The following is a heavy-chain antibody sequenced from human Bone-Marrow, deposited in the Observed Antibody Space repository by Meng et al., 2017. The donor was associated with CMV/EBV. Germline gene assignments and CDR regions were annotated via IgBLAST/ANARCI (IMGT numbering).Heavy chain of an antibody. CDR2: IYPADSDT. CDR3: ATSGGDAFDI. V-gene: IGHV5-51*01. CDR1: GYSFISYW. J-gene: IGHJ3*02. D-gene: IGHD3-10*01. Sequence: GESLKISCKSSGYSFISYWIGWVRQMPGKGPEWMGIIYPADSDTRYSPSFQGQVTVSADKSISTAYLQWSSLKASDTAMYYCATSGGDAFDIWGQGTMVTVSS.